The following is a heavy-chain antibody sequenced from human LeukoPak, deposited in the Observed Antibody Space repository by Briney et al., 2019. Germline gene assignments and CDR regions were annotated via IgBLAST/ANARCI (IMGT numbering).Heavy chain of an antibody. Sequence: LVKVSCKASGGTFSSYAISWVRQAPGQGLEWMGRIIPILGIANYAQKFQGRVTITADKSTSTAYMELSSLRSEDTAVYYCARARIAAAPTTYDYWGQGTLVTVSS. CDR1: GGTFSSYA. J-gene: IGHJ4*02. V-gene: IGHV1-69*04. CDR3: ARARIAAAPTTYDY. CDR2: IIPILGIA. D-gene: IGHD6-13*01.